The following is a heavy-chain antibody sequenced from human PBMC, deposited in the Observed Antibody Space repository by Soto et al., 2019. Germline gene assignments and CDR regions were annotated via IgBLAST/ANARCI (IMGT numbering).Heavy chain of an antibody. Sequence: QVQLVESGGGVVQPGRSLRLSCAASGFTFSSYAMHWVRQAPGKGLEWVAVISYDGSNKYYADSVKGRFTISRDNSKNTLYLQMNSLRAEDTAVYYCARDRQLWSPNYYYGMDVWGQGTTVTVSS. V-gene: IGHV3-30-3*01. CDR2: ISYDGSNK. J-gene: IGHJ6*02. D-gene: IGHD5-18*01. CDR3: ARDRQLWSPNYYYGMDV. CDR1: GFTFSSYA.